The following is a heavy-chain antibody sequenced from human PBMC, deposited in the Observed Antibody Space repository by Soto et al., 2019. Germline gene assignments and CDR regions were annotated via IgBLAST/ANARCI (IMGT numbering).Heavy chain of an antibody. CDR1: IGANRSGNRD. Sequence: SETMSPTGTVVIGANRSGNRDWSRIRQRPGKGLEWGGYIFYRGTAYYDPPLKSRLTISVDASKNRFSLKVTAVTAADTAVYYCARTDYGTACFDPWGQGSLVTVSS. CDR3: ARTDYGTACFDP. J-gene: IGHJ5*02. V-gene: IGHV4-30-4*01. D-gene: IGHD3-10*01. CDR2: IFYRGTA.